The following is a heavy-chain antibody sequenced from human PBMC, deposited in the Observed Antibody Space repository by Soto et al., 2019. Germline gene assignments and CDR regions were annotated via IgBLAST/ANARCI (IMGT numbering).Heavy chain of an antibody. CDR1: GFTFSSYA. CDR2: ISYDGSDK. CDR3: VRENYLYGMDV. J-gene: IGHJ6*02. V-gene: IGHV3-30-3*01. Sequence: GGSLRLSCAASGFTFSSYAMHWVRQAPGKGLEWVALISYDGSDKDYADSVKGRFTISRDNSRNTLFLQMNSLRAEDTAMYYCVRENYLYGMDVWGQGTAVTVSS.